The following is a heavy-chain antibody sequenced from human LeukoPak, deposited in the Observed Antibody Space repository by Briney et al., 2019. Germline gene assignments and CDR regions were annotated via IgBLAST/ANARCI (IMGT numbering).Heavy chain of an antibody. CDR1: GGTFSSYA. CDR3: AMGGSGSYYNPPLDYGMDV. Sequence: SVKVSCKASGGTFSSYAISWVRQAPGQGLEWMGGIIPIFGTANYAQKFQGRVTITADKSTSTAYMELSSLRSEDTAVYYCAMGGSGSYYNPPLDYGMDVWGKGTTVTVFS. D-gene: IGHD3-10*01. V-gene: IGHV1-69*06. CDR2: IIPIFGTA. J-gene: IGHJ6*04.